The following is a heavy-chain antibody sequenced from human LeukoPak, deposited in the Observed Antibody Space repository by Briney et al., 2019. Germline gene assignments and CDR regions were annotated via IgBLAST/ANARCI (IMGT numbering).Heavy chain of an antibody. V-gene: IGHV3-30-3*01. CDR2: ISYDGSNK. CDR1: GFTFSSYA. Sequence: GGSLRLSCAASGFTFSSYAMHWVRQAPGKGLEWVAVISYDGSNKYYADSVKGRFTISRDNSKNTLYLQMNSLRAEDTAVYYCARGDGGYPLGYWGQGTLLTVSS. D-gene: IGHD5-12*01. CDR3: ARGDGGYPLGY. J-gene: IGHJ4*02.